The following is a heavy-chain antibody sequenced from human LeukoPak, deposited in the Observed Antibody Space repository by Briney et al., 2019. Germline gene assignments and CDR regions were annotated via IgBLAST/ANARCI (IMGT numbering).Heavy chain of an antibody. V-gene: IGHV3-48*01. Sequence: PGGSLRLSCAASGFTFSSYSMNWVRQAPGKGLEWVSYISDSSSTIYYADSVRGRFTISRDNAKNSLYLQMKSLIAEGTAVYYCARDYYDGNGYYYGGYWGQGTLVTVSS. J-gene: IGHJ4*02. CDR1: GFTFSSYS. CDR3: ARDYYDGNGYYYGGY. D-gene: IGHD3-22*01. CDR2: ISDSSSTI.